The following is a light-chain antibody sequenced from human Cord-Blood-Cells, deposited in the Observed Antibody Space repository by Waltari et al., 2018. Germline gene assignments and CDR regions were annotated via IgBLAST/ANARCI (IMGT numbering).Light chain of an antibody. CDR3: FSFAGSSTVV. V-gene: IGLV2-23*01. CDR1: SSDVGSYNL. CDR2: EAS. Sequence: QSALTQPASVSGSPGHSITISCTGNSSDVGSYNLVSWYHHHPGKAPKLMIYEASKRPSRVSNRCSGAKSVNTAFLPSSGHQAEDEADYYSFSFAGSSTVVFGGGTKLTVL. J-gene: IGLJ2*01.